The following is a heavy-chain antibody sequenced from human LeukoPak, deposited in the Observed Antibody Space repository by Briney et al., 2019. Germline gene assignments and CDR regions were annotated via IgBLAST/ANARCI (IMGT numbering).Heavy chain of an antibody. CDR1: GYTFTSYD. V-gene: IGHV1-46*01. CDR2: INPSGGST. Sequence: ASVKVSCKASGYTFTSYDINWVRQATGQGLEWMGIINPSGGSTSYAQKFQGRVTMTRDTSTSTVYMELSSLRSEDTAVYYCARGREIAADYWGQGTLVTVSS. J-gene: IGHJ4*02. D-gene: IGHD6-13*01. CDR3: ARGREIAADY.